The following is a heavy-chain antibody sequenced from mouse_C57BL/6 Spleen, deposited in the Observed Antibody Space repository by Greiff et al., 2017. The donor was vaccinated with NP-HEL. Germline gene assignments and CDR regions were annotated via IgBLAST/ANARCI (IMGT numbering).Heavy chain of an antibody. J-gene: IGHJ4*01. CDR3: ARDSNYALYAMDY. D-gene: IGHD2-5*01. CDR1: GYAFSSYW. CDR2: IYPGDGDT. Sequence: VQLQQSGAELVKPGASVKISCKASGYAFSSYWMNWVKQRPGKGLEWIGQIYPGDGDTNYNGKFKGKATLTADKSSSTAYMQLSSLTSEDSAVYFCARDSNYALYAMDYWGQGTSVTVSS. V-gene: IGHV1-80*01.